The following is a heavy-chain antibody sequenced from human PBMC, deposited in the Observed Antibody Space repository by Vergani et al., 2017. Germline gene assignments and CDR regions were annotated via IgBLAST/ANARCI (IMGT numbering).Heavy chain of an antibody. CDR3: ARDLKGRDGYNHGYDY. Sequence: QVQLVQSGAEVKKPGSSVKVSCKASGGTFSSYAISWVRQAPGQGLEWMGGIIPIFGTSNYAQKFQGRVTITADKSTSTAYMELSSLRSEDTAVYYCARDLKGRDGYNHGYDYWGQGTLVTVSS. V-gene: IGHV1-69*06. CDR2: IIPIFGTS. D-gene: IGHD5-24*01. CDR1: GGTFSSYA. J-gene: IGHJ4*02.